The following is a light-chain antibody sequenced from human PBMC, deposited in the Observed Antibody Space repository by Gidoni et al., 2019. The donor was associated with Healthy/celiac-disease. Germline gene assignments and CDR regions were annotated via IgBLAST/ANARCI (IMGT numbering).Light chain of an antibody. CDR3: QQYYSTPLT. J-gene: IGKJ2*01. Sequence: VITQSPDFLAAYLGERATINCKSSQSVLYSSNNKNYLAWYQQKQGQPPKLVIYWESTRESGVHDRFSGGGSGTDLTLTIRSLKAEEVEVYYCQQYYSTPLTFGQGTRLEIK. CDR2: WES. V-gene: IGKV4-1*01. CDR1: QSVLYSSNNKNY.